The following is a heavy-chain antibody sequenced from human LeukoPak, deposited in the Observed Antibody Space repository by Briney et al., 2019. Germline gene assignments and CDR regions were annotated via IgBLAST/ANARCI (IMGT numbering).Heavy chain of an antibody. CDR1: GFTFTTYS. V-gene: IGHV3-48*01. CDR2: ISSSSSGI. J-gene: IGHJ4*02. CDR3: ARDPSYGDYALSDY. Sequence: GGSLRLSCAASGFTFTTYSMNWVRQAPGKGLEWVSYISSSSSGIYYADSVRGRFTISRDNAKNSLYLQMNSLRAEDTAVYYCARDPSYGDYALSDYWGQGTLVTVSS. D-gene: IGHD4-17*01.